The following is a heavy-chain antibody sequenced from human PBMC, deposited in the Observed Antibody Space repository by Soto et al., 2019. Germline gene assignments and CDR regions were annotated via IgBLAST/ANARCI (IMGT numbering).Heavy chain of an antibody. CDR3: ARHKTSAEAVAVLEPLYFDY. V-gene: IGHV4-39*01. CDR1: GGSISSSSYY. J-gene: IGHJ4*02. Sequence: PSETLSLTCTVSGGSISSSSYYWGWIRQPPGKGLEWIGSIYYSGSTYYNPSLKSRVTMSVETSKNQSSLKLSSVPAADTPVYYCARHKTSAEAVAVLEPLYFDYWGQGTLLTVSS. CDR2: IYYSGST. D-gene: IGHD6-19*01.